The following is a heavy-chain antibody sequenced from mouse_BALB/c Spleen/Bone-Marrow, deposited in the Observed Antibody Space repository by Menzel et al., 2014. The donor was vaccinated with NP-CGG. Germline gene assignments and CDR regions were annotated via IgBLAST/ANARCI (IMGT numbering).Heavy chain of an antibody. J-gene: IGHJ4*01. V-gene: IGHV3-8*02. CDR2: ISHSGST. CDR3: ARAGYRYDVGYAMDY. D-gene: IGHD2-14*01. Sequence: EVKVEESGPSLVKPSQTLSLTCSVTGDSITSGYWNWIRKFPGNKLEYMGYISHSGSTYYNPSLESRISITRDTSKSQYYLQLNSVTTEDTATYYCARAGYRYDVGYAMDYWGQGTSVTVSS. CDR1: GDSITSGY.